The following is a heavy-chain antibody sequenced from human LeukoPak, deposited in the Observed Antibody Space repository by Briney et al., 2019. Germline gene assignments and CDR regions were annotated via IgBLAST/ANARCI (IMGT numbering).Heavy chain of an antibody. Sequence: SETLSLTCTVSGGSISSYYWNWIRQPAGKGLEWIGRIHISGKTNYNPSLRVTMSVDASRNQFSLKLSSVTAADTAVYYCARGYCSSTSCYFDYWGQGTLVTVSS. V-gene: IGHV4-4*07. CDR3: ARGYCSSTSCYFDY. CDR1: GGSISSYY. J-gene: IGHJ4*02. D-gene: IGHD2-2*01. CDR2: IHISGKT.